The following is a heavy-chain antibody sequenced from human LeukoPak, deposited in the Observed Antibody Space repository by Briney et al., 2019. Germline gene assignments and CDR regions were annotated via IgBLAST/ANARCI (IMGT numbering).Heavy chain of an antibody. Sequence: ASVKVFCKASGYTFTSYYMHWVRQAPGQGLEWMGIINPSGGSTSYAQKFQGRVTMTRDTSTSTVYMELSSLRSEDTAVYYCARVSASSGWYYRDAFDIWGQGTMVTVSS. V-gene: IGHV1-46*01. CDR1: GYTFTSYY. D-gene: IGHD6-19*01. CDR3: ARVSASSGWYYRDAFDI. J-gene: IGHJ3*02. CDR2: INPSGGST.